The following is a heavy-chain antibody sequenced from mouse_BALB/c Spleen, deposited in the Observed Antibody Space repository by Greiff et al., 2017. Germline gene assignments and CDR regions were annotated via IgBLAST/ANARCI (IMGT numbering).Heavy chain of an antibody. D-gene: IGHD3-1*01. CDR1: GYTFSSYW. Sequence: QVQLKQSGAELMKPGASVKISCKATGYTFSSYWIEWVKQRPGHGLEWIGEILPGSGSTNYNEKFKGKATFTADTSSNTAYMQLSSLTSEDSAVYYCARSGSQYYFDYWGQGTTLTVSS. J-gene: IGHJ2*01. CDR3: ARSGSQYYFDY. V-gene: IGHV1-9*01. CDR2: ILPGSGST.